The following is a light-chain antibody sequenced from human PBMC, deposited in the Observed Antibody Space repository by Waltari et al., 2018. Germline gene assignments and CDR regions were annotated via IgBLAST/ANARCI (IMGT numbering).Light chain of an antibody. CDR3: QQYNSYSPR. Sequence: DIQMTQYPSTLSASVGDRVTITCRASQSISSWLAWYQQKPGKAPKLLIYKASSLESGVPSRFSVRGSGTEFTLTISSLQPDDFATYYCQQYNSYSPRFGQGTKVEIK. J-gene: IGKJ1*01. CDR2: KAS. V-gene: IGKV1-5*03. CDR1: QSISSW.